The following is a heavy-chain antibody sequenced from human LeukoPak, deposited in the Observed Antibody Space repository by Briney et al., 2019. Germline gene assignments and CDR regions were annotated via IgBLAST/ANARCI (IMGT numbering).Heavy chain of an antibody. V-gene: IGHV4-39*07. CDR1: GGSISSSSYY. D-gene: IGHD3-3*01. J-gene: IGHJ3*02. CDR2: IYHSGST. Sequence: SETLSLTCTVSGGSISSSSYYWGWIRQPPGTGLEWIGYIYHSGSTYYNPSLKSRVTISVDRSKNQFSLKLSSVTAADTAVYYCARAAPGLRFLESYAFDIWGQGTMVTVSS. CDR3: ARAAPGLRFLESYAFDI.